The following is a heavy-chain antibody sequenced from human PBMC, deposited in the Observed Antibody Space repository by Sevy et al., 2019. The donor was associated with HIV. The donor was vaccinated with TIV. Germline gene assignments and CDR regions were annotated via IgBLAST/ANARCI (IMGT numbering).Heavy chain of an antibody. CDR3: AKAHADCSGGTCYTAHYYYDMDV. D-gene: IGHD2-15*01. Sequence: GGSLRLSCAASGFAFSDYAMHWVRQAPGKGLEWVAAISYDGDNKYFADSVKGRFTVSKDNSKNTLYLEMNSLRAEDSAVYYCAKAHADCSGGTCYTAHYYYDMDVWGRGATVTVSS. V-gene: IGHV3-30*18. CDR2: ISYDGDNK. CDR1: GFAFSDYA. J-gene: IGHJ6*02.